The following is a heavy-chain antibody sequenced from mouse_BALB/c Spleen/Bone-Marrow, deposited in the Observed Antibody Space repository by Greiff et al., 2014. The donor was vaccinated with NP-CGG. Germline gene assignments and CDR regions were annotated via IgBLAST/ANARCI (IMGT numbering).Heavy chain of an antibody. D-gene: IGHD1-1*01. Sequence: DVHLVESGGGLVKLGGSLKLSCAASGFTFSSYYMSWVRQTPEKRLELVAAINSYGGSTYYPDTVKGRFTISRDNAKNTLYLQMSSLKSEDTALYYCAGSYYGSTFDYWGQGTTLTVSS. V-gene: IGHV5-6-2*01. CDR2: INSYGGST. CDR1: GFTFSSYY. J-gene: IGHJ2*01. CDR3: AGSYYGSTFDY.